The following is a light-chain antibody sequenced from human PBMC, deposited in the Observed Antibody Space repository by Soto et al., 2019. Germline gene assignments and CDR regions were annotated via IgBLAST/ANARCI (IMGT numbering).Light chain of an antibody. J-gene: IGLJ1*01. CDR3: LSYAASDTYV. V-gene: IGLV2-8*01. CDR2: EVV. CDR1: SSDVGGYNS. Sequence: QSALTQPPSASGSPGQSVTISCTGASSDVGGYNSVSWYQQLPGKAPKLMIYEVVKRPSGVPDRFSGSKSGNTASLTISGLQAEDEADYFCLSYAASDTYVFGTGTQLTVL.